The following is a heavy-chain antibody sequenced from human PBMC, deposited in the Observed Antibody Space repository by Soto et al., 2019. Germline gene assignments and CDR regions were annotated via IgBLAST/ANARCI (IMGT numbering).Heavy chain of an antibody. CDR2: ISSSSSYR. J-gene: IGHJ4*02. CDR1: GFTFSSYS. Sequence: EVQLVESGGGLVKPGGSLRLSCAASGFTFSSYSMNWVRQAPGKGLEWVSSISSSSSYRYYADSVKGRFTISRDNAKNSLYLQMNSLRAEDTAVYYCARSPWFGELEESSNHPIQFDYWGQGTLVTVSS. CDR3: ARSPWFGELEESSNHPIQFDY. D-gene: IGHD3-10*01. V-gene: IGHV3-21*01.